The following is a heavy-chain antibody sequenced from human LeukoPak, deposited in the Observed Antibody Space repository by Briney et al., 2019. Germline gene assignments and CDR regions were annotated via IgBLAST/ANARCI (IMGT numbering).Heavy chain of an antibody. CDR2: FSGSGGNT. D-gene: IGHD2-15*01. Sequence: GGSLRLSCTASGFTFGDYAMSWFRHAPGKALEWVSSFSGSGGNTYYADSVKGRFTISRDNSKNTLYLQMNSLRAEDTVVYYCAKSGLNRFDYWGQGTLVTVSS. J-gene: IGHJ4*02. V-gene: IGHV3-23*01. CDR3: AKSGLNRFDY. CDR1: GFTFGDYA.